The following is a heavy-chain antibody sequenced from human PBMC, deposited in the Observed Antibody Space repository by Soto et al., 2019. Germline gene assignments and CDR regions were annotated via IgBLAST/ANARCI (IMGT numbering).Heavy chain of an antibody. V-gene: IGHV4-30-2*01. D-gene: IGHD4-17*01. CDR3: ARGGMTTVTTSHFQH. J-gene: IGHJ1*01. Sequence: QLQLQESGSGLVKPSQTLSLTCAVSGGSISSGGYSWSWIRQPPGKGLEWIGYIYHSGSTYYNPSLKSRVTISVDRSKNQFSLKLSSVTAADTAVYYCARGGMTTVTTSHFQHWGQGTLVTVSS. CDR1: GGSISSGGYS. CDR2: IYHSGST.